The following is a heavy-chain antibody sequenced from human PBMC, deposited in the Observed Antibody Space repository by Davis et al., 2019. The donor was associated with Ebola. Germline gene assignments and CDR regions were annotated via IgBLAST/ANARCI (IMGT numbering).Heavy chain of an antibody. J-gene: IGHJ4*02. Sequence: PGGSLRLSCAASGFTFSSYAMHWVRQAPGKGLEWVAVISYDGSNKYYADSVKGRFTISRDNSKNTLYLQMNSLRAEDTAVYYCARDWGSHGDYGGDYWGQGTLVTVSS. D-gene: IGHD4-23*01. CDR1: GFTFSSYA. V-gene: IGHV3-30-3*01. CDR2: ISYDGSNK. CDR3: ARDWGSHGDYGGDY.